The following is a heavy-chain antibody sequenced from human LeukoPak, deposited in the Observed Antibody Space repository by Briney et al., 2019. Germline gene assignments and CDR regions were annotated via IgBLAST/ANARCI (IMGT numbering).Heavy chain of an antibody. J-gene: IGHJ6*03. CDR1: GYTFTGYY. V-gene: IGHV1-2*02. CDR3: ARGVVPAATYYYYYMDV. Sequence: VASVKVSCKASGYTFTGYYMHWVRQAPGQGLEWMGWINPNSGGTNYAQKFQGRVTMTRDTSISTAYMELSRLRSDDTAVYYCARGVVPAATYYYYYMDVWGKGTTVTVSS. CDR2: INPNSGGT. D-gene: IGHD2-2*01.